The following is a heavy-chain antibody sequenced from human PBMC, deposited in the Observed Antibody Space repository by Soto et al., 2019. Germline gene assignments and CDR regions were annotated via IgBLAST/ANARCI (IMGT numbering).Heavy chain of an antibody. Sequence: SETLSLTFTVSGGSISSYYWSWIRQPPGKGLEWIGYIYYSGSTNYNPSLKSRVTISVDPSKNQFSLKLSSVTAADTAVYYCARVQIDSSGWYSAYYFDYWGQGTLVTVSS. CDR3: ARVQIDSSGWYSAYYFDY. CDR1: GGSISSYY. V-gene: IGHV4-59*01. CDR2: IYYSGST. D-gene: IGHD6-19*01. J-gene: IGHJ4*02.